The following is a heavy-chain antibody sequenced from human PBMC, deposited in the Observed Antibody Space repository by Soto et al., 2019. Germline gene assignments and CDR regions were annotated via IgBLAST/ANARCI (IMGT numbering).Heavy chain of an antibody. D-gene: IGHD3-16*02. CDR3: ARTFGGVITRLDY. J-gene: IGHJ4*02. V-gene: IGHV4-31*03. CDR1: GGSISSGGYY. Sequence: SETLSLTCTVSGGSISSGGYYWSWIRQHPGKGLEWIGYIYYSGSTYYNPSLKSRVTISVDTSKNQFSLKLSSVTAADTAVYYCARTFGGVITRLDYWGQGTLVTVSS. CDR2: IYYSGST.